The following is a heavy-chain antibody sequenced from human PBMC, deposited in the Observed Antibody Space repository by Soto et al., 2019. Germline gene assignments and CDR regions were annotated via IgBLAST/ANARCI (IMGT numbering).Heavy chain of an antibody. CDR2: ISTSSSYI. CDR3: ARRDYYYYGFDV. J-gene: IGHJ6*02. CDR1: GFTFRSYS. Sequence: EVQLVESGGGLVKPGGSLRLSCVASGFTFRSYSMNWVRQAPGKGLEWVSSISTSSSYIYYADSVKGRFTISRDNAMNSLYLQMNSLRAEDTAVYYCARRDYYYYGFDVWGQGTTVTVSS. V-gene: IGHV3-21*01.